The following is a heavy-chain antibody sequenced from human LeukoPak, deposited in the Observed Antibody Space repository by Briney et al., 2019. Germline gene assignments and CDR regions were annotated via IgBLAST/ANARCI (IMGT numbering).Heavy chain of an antibody. V-gene: IGHV4-30-4*01. D-gene: IGHD6-13*01. J-gene: IGHJ4*02. CDR1: GGSISNGDYY. CDR2: IYYSGSA. Sequence: SQTLSLTCTVSGGSISNGDYYWSWIRQPPGKGLEWIGYIYYSGSAYYNPSLQSRVAISVDTSKNQFSLNLTSVTAADTAVYYCARKRSNSWQGQFDYWGQGTLVTVSS. CDR3: ARKRSNSWQGQFDY.